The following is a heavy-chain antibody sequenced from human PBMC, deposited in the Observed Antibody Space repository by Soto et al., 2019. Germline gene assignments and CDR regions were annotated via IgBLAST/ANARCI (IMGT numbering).Heavy chain of an antibody. V-gene: IGHV3-7*01. CDR2: IKQEGSEK. CDR3: ARDTPVIYYGSGSYFGTPYYYYYMDV. CDR1: GFTFSSYW. Sequence: PGGSLRLSCAASGFTFSSYWMSWVRQAPGKGLEWVANIKQEGSEKYYVDSVKGRFTISRDNAKNSLYLQMNSLRAEDTAVYYCARDTPVIYYGSGSYFGTPYYYYYMDVWGKGTTVTVSS. D-gene: IGHD3-10*01. J-gene: IGHJ6*03.